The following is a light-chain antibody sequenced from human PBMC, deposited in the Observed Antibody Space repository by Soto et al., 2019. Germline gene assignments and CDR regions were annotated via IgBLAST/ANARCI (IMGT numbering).Light chain of an antibody. CDR2: EDS. CDR1: SSDVGSYNL. Sequence: QSALTQPASVSGSPGQSITMSCTGTSSDVGSYNLVSWYQQHPGKAPKLMIYEDSKRPSGVSNRFSGSKSGNTASLTISGLEAEDEADYYCCSYAGSSTYVFGTGTELTVL. CDR3: CSYAGSSTYV. V-gene: IGLV2-23*01. J-gene: IGLJ1*01.